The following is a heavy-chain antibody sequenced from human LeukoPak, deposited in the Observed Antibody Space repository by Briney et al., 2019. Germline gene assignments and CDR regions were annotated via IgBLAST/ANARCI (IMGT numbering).Heavy chain of an antibody. D-gene: IGHD5-24*01. J-gene: IGHJ4*02. Sequence: GGSQRLSCVASGFPFSSYWMTWVRQAPGKGLEWVANIKQDGSKKSYVDSVKGRFTISRDNAKNSLYLQMNSLRAEDTAIYYCTRVGYIDEGIDYWGQGTLVTVSS. CDR2: IKQDGSKK. CDR3: TRVGYIDEGIDY. V-gene: IGHV3-7*04. CDR1: GFPFSSYW.